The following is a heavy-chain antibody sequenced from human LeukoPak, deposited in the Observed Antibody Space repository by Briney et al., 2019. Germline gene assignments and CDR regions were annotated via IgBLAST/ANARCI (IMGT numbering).Heavy chain of an antibody. J-gene: IGHJ4*02. Sequence: GGSLRLSCAASGFTFRSYTMSWVRQAPGKGLEWVSAINGGGGDTFYADSVRGRFTISRDNSKNTLYLQMNSLRAEDTAVYYCAQWHTVDYWGQGTLVTVSS. D-gene: IGHD2-8*01. V-gene: IGHV3-23*01. CDR1: GFTFRSYT. CDR2: INGGGGDT. CDR3: AQWHTVDY.